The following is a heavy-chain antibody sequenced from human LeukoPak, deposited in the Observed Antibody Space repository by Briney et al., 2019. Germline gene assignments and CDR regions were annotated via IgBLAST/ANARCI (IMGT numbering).Heavy chain of an antibody. CDR3: ARLSGYGLHYYYYMDV. Sequence: SETLSLTCTVSGYSISSGYYWGWIRQPPGKGLECIGSIYHSGSTYYNPSLKSRVTISIDTSKNQFSLKLSSVTAADTAVYYCARLSGYGLHYYYYMDVWGSGTTVTVSS. CDR1: GYSISSGYY. J-gene: IGHJ6*03. D-gene: IGHD5-12*01. V-gene: IGHV4-38-2*02. CDR2: IYHSGST.